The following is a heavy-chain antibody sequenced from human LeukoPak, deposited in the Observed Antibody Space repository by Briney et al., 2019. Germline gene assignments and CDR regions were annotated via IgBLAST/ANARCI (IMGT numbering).Heavy chain of an antibody. CDR2: TSSSGSSM. CDR1: GSIFSRYK. Sequence: GGSLRLSCVASGSIFSRYKMNWVRQAPGKGLEWISYTSSSGSSMYYADSVRGRFIISRDNAKNSLYLQMNSLRVEDTSVYYCARDRGDCDGDCCSDYFDYWGQGTLVTVSS. CDR3: ARDRGDCDGDCCSDYFDY. D-gene: IGHD2-21*02. V-gene: IGHV3-48*03. J-gene: IGHJ4*02.